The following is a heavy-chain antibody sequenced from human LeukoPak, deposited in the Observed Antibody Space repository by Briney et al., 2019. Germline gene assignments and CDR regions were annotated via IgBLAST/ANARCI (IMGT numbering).Heavy chain of an antibody. Sequence: GGSLGLSCAASGFTFTDYAMTWVRQAPGEGLEWVSAISGSGGSTYYADSVKGRFTISRDNSKNTLYLQMNTLRAEDTAVYYCARKEGYSSAWYWDNWGQGTLVTVSS. V-gene: IGHV3-23*01. CDR3: ARKEGYSSAWYWDN. CDR1: GFTFTDYA. D-gene: IGHD6-19*01. J-gene: IGHJ4*02. CDR2: ISGSGGST.